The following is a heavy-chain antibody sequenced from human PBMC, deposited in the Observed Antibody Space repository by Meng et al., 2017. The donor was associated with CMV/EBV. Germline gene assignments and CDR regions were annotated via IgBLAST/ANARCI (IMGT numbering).Heavy chain of an antibody. CDR1: GGSISSYY. V-gene: IGHV4-59*01. J-gene: IGHJ4*02. Sequence: SETLSLTCTVSGGSISSYYWSWIRQPPGKGLEWIGYIYYSGSTNYNPSLKSRVTISVDTSKNQFSLKLGSVTAADTAVYYCARFITFGGVIVIDYWGQGTLVTVSS. D-gene: IGHD3-16*02. CDR3: ARFITFGGVIVIDY. CDR2: IYYSGST.